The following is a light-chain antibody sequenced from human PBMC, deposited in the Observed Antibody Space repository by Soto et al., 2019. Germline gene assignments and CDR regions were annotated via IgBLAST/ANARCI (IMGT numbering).Light chain of an antibody. V-gene: IGKV1-27*01. J-gene: IGKJ1*01. CDR2: GAS. Sequence: DIQMTQSPASLSASVGDRVTITCRASQDNSNYLAWYQQKPGKVPKLLIYGASTLQSGVPSRFSGSGSGTDFSLTISSLQPEDVATYYCQIYNSEPPWTFGQGTKVDIK. CDR1: QDNSNY. CDR3: QIYNSEPPWT.